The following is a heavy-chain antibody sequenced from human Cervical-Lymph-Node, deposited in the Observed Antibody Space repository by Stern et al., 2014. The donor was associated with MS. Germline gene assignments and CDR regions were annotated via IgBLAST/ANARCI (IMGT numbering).Heavy chain of an antibody. CDR3: ARDYGDYAFDY. CDR1: GYSFNANW. V-gene: IGHV5-51*01. D-gene: IGHD4-17*01. CDR2: IYPGDSDT. J-gene: IGHJ4*02. Sequence: VQLVQSGAEVKKPGASLKISCKGSGYSFNANWIAWVRQIPGKGLEWMGIIYPGDSDTRYSPSFQGQVTISADKSISTAYLQWSSLKASDTAMYYCARDYGDYAFDYWGQGTLVTVSS.